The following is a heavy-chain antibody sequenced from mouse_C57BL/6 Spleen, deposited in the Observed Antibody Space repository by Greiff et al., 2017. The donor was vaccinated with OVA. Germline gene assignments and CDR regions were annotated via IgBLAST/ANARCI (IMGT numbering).Heavy chain of an antibody. CDR3: TREYYDRYFDV. CDR1: GYTFTDYE. J-gene: IGHJ1*03. D-gene: IGHD2-4*01. CDR2: IDPETGGT. Sequence: VQLQQSGAELVRPGASVTLSCKASGYTFTDYEMHWVKQTPVHGLEWIGAIDPETGGTAYNQKFKGKAILTADKSSSTAYMELRSLTSEDSAVYYCTREYYDRYFDVWGTGTTVTVSS. V-gene: IGHV1-15*01.